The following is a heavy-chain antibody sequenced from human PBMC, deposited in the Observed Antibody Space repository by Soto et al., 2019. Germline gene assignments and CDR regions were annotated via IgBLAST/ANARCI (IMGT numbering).Heavy chain of an antibody. Sequence: SETLSLTCSVSGGSVSDKTYYWSWIRQPPGKRLEWIGYVYYSGTTNYNPSLTSRGTISADTSKNQLSLQLTSVTAADTAVYYCARDTYSGYDFGLWGQGTLVTVSS. D-gene: IGHD5-12*01. CDR2: VYYSGTT. J-gene: IGHJ5*02. V-gene: IGHV4-61*01. CDR1: GGSVSDKTYY. CDR3: ARDTYSGYDFGL.